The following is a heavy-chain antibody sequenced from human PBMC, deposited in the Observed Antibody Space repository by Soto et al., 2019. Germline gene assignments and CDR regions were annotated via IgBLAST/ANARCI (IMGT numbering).Heavy chain of an antibody. J-gene: IGHJ4*02. CDR3: ARDLYYYGSGTSPLPYY. D-gene: IGHD3-10*01. V-gene: IGHV3-33*01. Sequence: QVQLVESGGGVVQPGRSLRLSCAASGFTFSSYGMHWVRQAPGKGLEWVAVIWYDGSNKYYADSVKGRFTISRDNSKNTLYLQMNSLRAEDTAVYYCARDLYYYGSGTSPLPYYWGQGTLVTVSS. CDR1: GFTFSSYG. CDR2: IWYDGSNK.